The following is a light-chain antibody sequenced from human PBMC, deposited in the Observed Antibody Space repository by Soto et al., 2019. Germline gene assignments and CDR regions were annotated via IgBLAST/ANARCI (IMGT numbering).Light chain of an antibody. J-gene: IGLJ1*01. CDR2: EVS. CDR1: SSDVGAYDF. CDR3: SSYTTTDPYV. Sequence: QSALTQPASVSGSPGQSITISCTGTSSDVGAYDFVSWYQQHPGKAPKYLIYEVSNRPSGVSDRFSGSKSGTTASLTISGLQAEDEADYYCSSYTTTDPYVFGIGTKLTVL. V-gene: IGLV2-14*01.